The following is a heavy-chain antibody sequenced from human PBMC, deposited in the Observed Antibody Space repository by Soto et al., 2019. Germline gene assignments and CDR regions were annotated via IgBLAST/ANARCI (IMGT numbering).Heavy chain of an antibody. V-gene: IGHV3-73*01. D-gene: IGHD1-26*01. CDR3: TRLSEVVGATTFIDY. Sequence: GGSLRLSCAASGFTFSGSAMHWVRQASGKGLEWVGRIRSKANSYATAYAATVKGRITISRDDSKNTAYLQMNSLKTEDTAVYYCTRLSEVVGATTFIDYWGQGTLVTVSS. CDR2: IRSKANSYAT. J-gene: IGHJ4*02. CDR1: GFTFSGSA.